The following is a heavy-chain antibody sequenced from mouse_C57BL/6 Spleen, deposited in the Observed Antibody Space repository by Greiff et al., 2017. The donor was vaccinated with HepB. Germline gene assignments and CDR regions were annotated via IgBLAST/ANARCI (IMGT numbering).Heavy chain of an antibody. J-gene: IGHJ4*01. CDR3: AREDGNYEAMDY. D-gene: IGHD2-1*01. Sequence: QVQLQQPGAELVKPGASVKLSCKASGYTFTSYWMHWVKQRPGQGLEWIGMIHPNSGSTNYNEKFKSKATLTVDKSSSTAYMQLSSLTSEDSAVYYCAREDGNYEAMDYWGQGTSVTVSS. CDR2: IHPNSGST. V-gene: IGHV1-64*01. CDR1: GYTFTSYW.